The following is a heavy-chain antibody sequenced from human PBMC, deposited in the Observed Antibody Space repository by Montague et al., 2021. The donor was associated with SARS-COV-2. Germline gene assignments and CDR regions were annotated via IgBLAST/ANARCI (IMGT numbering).Heavy chain of an antibody. D-gene: IGHD1-20*01. V-gene: IGHV4-4*09. CDR2: IDNSGST. CDR3: ARLTGSRVYYYHYGLDV. J-gene: IGHJ6*02. Sequence: SETLSLTCTVSGDSIRESHWSWIRQSPGKGLEWIGYIDNSGSTNYNPALESRVTLTVSASNNQFYLTLRSVTAADTAVYYCARLTGSRVYYYHYGLDVWGQGTTVTVSS. CDR1: GDSIRESH.